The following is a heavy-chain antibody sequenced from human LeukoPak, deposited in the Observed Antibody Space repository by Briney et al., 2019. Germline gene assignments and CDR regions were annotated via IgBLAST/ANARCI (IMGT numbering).Heavy chain of an antibody. CDR3: ATLATVTTEYDF. D-gene: IGHD4-11*01. CDR1: GFTFSSYG. Sequence: GRSLRLSCAASGFTFSSYGMHWVRQAPGKGLEWVAVIWYDGSNKKYADSAKGRFTISRDNSKNTLYLQMNSLRAEDTAVYYCATLATVTTEYDFWGQGTLVTVSS. V-gene: IGHV3-33*01. J-gene: IGHJ4*02. CDR2: IWYDGSNK.